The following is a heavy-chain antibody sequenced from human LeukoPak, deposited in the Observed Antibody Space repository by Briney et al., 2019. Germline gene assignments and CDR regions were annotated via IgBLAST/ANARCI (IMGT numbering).Heavy chain of an antibody. J-gene: IGHJ6*02. V-gene: IGHV3-9*01. CDR2: ISWNSGSI. CDR1: GFTFYDYA. D-gene: IGHD6-13*01. Sequence: GGSLRLSCAASGFTFYDYAMQWVRQAPGKGLEWVSGISWNSGSIVYADSVKGRFTIYRDNPKNSLYLQMNSLRADDTALYYCAKDLAAATPYGMDVWRQGTTVTVSS. CDR3: AKDLAAATPYGMDV.